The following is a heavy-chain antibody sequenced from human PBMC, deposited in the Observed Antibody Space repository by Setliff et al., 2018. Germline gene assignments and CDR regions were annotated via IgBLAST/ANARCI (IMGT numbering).Heavy chain of an antibody. CDR1: GYSFTSYW. CDR3: ARVGQQLVYYYYGMDV. J-gene: IGHJ6*02. CDR2: IYPGDSDT. V-gene: IGHV5-51*01. D-gene: IGHD6-13*01. Sequence: ESLKISCKGSGYSFTSYWIGWVRQMPGKGLEWMGTIYPGDSDTRYSPSFQGQVTISADKSISTAYLQWSSLKASDTAMYYCARVGQQLVYYYYGMDVWGQGTTVTVSS.